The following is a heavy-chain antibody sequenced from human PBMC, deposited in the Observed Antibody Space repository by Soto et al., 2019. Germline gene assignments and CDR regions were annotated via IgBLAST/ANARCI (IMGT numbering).Heavy chain of an antibody. CDR3: ARLTGIPYYFDF. V-gene: IGHV1-69*12. CDR1: GDTFSNYA. D-gene: IGHD7-27*01. J-gene: IGHJ4*02. CDR2: IIPIFRTA. Sequence: QVQLVQSGAEVKKPGSSVKVSCKASGDTFSNYAINWVRQAPGQGLEWMGGIIPIFRTANYAQKFQGRLTIPEDESSSTTFMELSSLTSDDTAIYYCARLTGIPYYFDFWGQGTLVTVS.